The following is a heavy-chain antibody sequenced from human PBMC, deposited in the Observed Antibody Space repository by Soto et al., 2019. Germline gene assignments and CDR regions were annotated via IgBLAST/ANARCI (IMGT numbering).Heavy chain of an antibody. Sequence: QVQLVQSGAEVKKPGSSVKVSCKASGGTFSSYAISWVRQAPGQGLEWMGGIIPIFGTANYAQKFQGRVTFNAIESXSTAYMELSSLRSEDTAVYYCAREHTTVTRNWFDPWGQGTLVTVSS. V-gene: IGHV1-69*12. CDR1: GGTFSSYA. D-gene: IGHD4-17*01. CDR3: AREHTTVTRNWFDP. J-gene: IGHJ5*02. CDR2: IIPIFGTA.